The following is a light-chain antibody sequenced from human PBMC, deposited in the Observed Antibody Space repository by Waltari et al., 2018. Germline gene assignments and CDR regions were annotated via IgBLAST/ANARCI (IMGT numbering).Light chain of an antibody. CDR2: EVI. J-gene: IGLJ1*01. CDR1: NSDVGNYNL. V-gene: IGLV2-23*02. Sequence: QSALTQPASVSGTPGQSITISCTGTNSDVGNYNLVSWYQHHPGEAPKLMICEVIQRPSGFSNRFSGSKSGNTASLTISGLQAEDEADYYCCSYAGSGTYVFGTGTKVTVL. CDR3: CSYAGSGTYV.